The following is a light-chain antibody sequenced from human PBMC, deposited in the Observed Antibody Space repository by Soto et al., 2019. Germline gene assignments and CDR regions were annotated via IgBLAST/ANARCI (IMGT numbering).Light chain of an antibody. CDR2: NTY. J-gene: IGLJ3*02. V-gene: IGLV1-44*01. CDR1: SSNLGSNS. Sequence: QSVLTQPPSASGTPGQRVIISCSGSSSNLGSNSGNWYQQLPGTAPKLLIYNTYQRPLGVPDRFSGSKSGTSASLAISGLQSEDEGDYFCAAWHDSLNGPVFGGGTKLTVL. CDR3: AAWHDSLNGPV.